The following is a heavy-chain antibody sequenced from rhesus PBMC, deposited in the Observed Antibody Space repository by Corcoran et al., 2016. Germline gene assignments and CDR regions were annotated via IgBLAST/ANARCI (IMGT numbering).Heavy chain of an antibody. J-gene: IGHJ4*01. CDR2: ISWNSGTI. D-gene: IGHD3-28*01. Sequence: EVQLVESGGALAQPGGSLRLSCAASGFTFDDYAMSLVRQAPGQGLAWVSRISWNSGTIYYADSVKGRFTISRNNAKNSLFLQMDRRRAEDTAVYYCTREEFTMVVVRSYYFDYWGQGVLVTVSS. CDR3: TREEFTMVVVRSYYFDY. CDR1: GFTFDDYA. V-gene: IGHV3-134*01.